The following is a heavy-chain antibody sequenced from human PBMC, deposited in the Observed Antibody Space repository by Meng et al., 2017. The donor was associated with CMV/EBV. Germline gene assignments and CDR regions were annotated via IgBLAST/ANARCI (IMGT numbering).Heavy chain of an antibody. CDR1: GFTFSGSA. D-gene: IGHD2-21*01. J-gene: IGHJ3*02. CDR3: TRHQFAYCGGDCSGDDAFDI. V-gene: IGHV3-73*01. CDR2: IRSKANSYAT. Sequence: GESLKISCAASGFTFSGSAMHWVRQASGKGLEWVGRIRSKANSYATAYAASVQGRFPISRDDSKNTAYLQMNSLKTEDTAVYYCTRHQFAYCGGDCSGDDAFDIWGQGTMVTVSS.